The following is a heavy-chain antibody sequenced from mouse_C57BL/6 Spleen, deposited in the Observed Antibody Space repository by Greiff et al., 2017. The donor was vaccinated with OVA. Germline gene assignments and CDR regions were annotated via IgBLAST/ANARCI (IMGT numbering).Heavy chain of an antibody. J-gene: IGHJ2*01. CDR3: AREERITTVVNYFDY. CDR2: ISDGGSYT. D-gene: IGHD1-1*01. Sequence: EVNLVESGGGLVKPGGSLKLSCAASGFTFSSYAMSWVRQTPEKRLEWVATISDGGSYTYYPDNVKGRFTISRDNAKNNLYLQMSHLKSEDTAMYYCAREERITTVVNYFDYWGQGTTLTVSS. V-gene: IGHV5-4*01. CDR1: GFTFSSYA.